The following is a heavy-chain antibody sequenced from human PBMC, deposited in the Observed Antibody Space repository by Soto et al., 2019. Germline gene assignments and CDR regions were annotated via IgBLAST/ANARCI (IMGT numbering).Heavy chain of an antibody. D-gene: IGHD3-10*01. J-gene: IGHJ6*02. V-gene: IGHV1-18*01. CDR2: ISAYNGNT. CDR3: ARTSIYYGSGSFPYYYYYGMDV. Sequence: ASVKVSCKASGYTFTSYGISWVRQAPGQGLEWMGWISAYNGNTNYAQKLQGRVTMTTDTSTSTAYMELRSLRSDDTAVYYCARTSIYYGSGSFPYYYYYGMDVWGQGTTVTVSS. CDR1: GYTFTSYG.